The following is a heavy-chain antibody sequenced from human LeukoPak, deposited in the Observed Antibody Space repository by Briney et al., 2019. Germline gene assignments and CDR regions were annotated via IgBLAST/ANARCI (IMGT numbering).Heavy chain of an antibody. D-gene: IGHD1-26*01. Sequence: GGSLRLSCAASGFTFSSYAMHWVRQAPGKGLEWVAVISYDGSNKYYADSVKGRFTISRDNSKNTLYLQMNSLRAEDTAVYYCARVRGATRDYYFDYWGQGTLVTVSS. CDR3: ARVRGATRDYYFDY. V-gene: IGHV3-30-3*01. CDR2: ISYDGSNK. CDR1: GFTFSSYA. J-gene: IGHJ4*02.